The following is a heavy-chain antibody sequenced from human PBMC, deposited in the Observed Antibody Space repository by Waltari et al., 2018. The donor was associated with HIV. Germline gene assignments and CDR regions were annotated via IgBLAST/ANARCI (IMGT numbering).Heavy chain of an antibody. CDR2: IRAYNGNT. D-gene: IGHD3-10*01. J-gene: IGHJ6*02. CDR3: ARVNMVRGVIISSADYYSYYYGMDV. Sequence: QVQLVQSGAEGKKPGASVKVSCKASGYTFTSYGISWVRQAPGQGLEWMGWIRAYNGNTNYAQKLQGRVTMTTDTSTSTAYMELRSLRSDDTAVYYCARVNMVRGVIISSADYYSYYYGMDVWGQGTTVTVSS. CDR1: GYTFTSYG. V-gene: IGHV1-18*01.